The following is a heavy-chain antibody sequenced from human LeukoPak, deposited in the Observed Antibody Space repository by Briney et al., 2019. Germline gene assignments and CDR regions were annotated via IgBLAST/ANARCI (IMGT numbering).Heavy chain of an antibody. CDR1: GFTFSSYA. CDR2: ISASGGST. D-gene: IGHD1-26*01. CDR3: AKDLGISGSRSRGYFDY. J-gene: IGHJ4*02. V-gene: IGHV3-23*01. Sequence: GGSLRLSCAASGFTFSSYAMSWVRQAPGKGLEWVSAISASGGSTYYADSVKGRFTISRDNSKNTLSLQMNSLRAEDTALYYCAKDLGISGSRSRGYFDYWGQGTLVTVSS.